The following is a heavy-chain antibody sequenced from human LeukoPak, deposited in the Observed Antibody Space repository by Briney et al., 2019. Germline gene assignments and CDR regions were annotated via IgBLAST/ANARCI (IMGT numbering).Heavy chain of an antibody. J-gene: IGHJ4*02. CDR1: GFTFSNYG. D-gene: IGHD4-17*01. CDR2: VSNDGRVQ. CDR3: TKEGGPMAVTTERYSFDQ. Sequence: GRSLRLSCAASGFTFSNYGMHWVRQAPGKGLEWVAVVSNDGRVQYYADSVKGRFIISRDNSKNTLSLQMNSLRAEDTAVYYCTKEGGPMAVTTERYSFDQWGQGTLVTVSS. V-gene: IGHV3-30*18.